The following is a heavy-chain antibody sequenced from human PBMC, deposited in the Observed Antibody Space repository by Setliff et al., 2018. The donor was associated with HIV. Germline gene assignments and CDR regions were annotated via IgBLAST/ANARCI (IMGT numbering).Heavy chain of an antibody. CDR3: ARQRGGRVTIFGVSGGWFDP. V-gene: IGHV4-59*08. Sequence: PSETLSLTCTVSDVSTSAYYWSWSRQPPGKGLEWIGDIFYTGSTNYNPSLKSRVTISIDTSKNQFALKLSSVTAADTAVYYCARQRGGRVTIFGVSGGWFDPWGQGTLVTVSS. CDR1: DVSTSAYY. D-gene: IGHD3-3*01. J-gene: IGHJ5*02. CDR2: IFYTGST.